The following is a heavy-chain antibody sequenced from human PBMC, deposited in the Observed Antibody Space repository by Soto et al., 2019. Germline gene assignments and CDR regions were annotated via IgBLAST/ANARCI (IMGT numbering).Heavy chain of an antibody. CDR1: GYTFSNFW. V-gene: IGHV5-51*01. Sequence: GESLKISCQCSGYTFSNFWIAWVRQLPGKGLEYMGIIYPGDSETRYSPSFHGKVTISVDRSIGTAYLQWSSLEASDSAFYFCARSPRSSPYFDYWGQGALVTVSS. D-gene: IGHD6-13*01. CDR2: IYPGDSET. J-gene: IGHJ4*02. CDR3: ARSPRSSPYFDY.